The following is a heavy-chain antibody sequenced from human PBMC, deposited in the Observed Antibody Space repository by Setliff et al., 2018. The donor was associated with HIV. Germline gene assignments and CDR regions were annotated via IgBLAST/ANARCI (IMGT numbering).Heavy chain of an antibody. CDR2: IWYDGSNK. D-gene: IGHD2-15*01. CDR3: TRGVDSDY. Sequence: SCAASGFTLSNYGMHWVRQAPGKGLEWVAVIWYDGSNKYYADSVKGRFTISRDNSKNTLYLQMYGLRAEDTAVYYCTRGVDSDYWGQGTQVTVSS. CDR1: GFTLSNYG. V-gene: IGHV3-33*01. J-gene: IGHJ4*02.